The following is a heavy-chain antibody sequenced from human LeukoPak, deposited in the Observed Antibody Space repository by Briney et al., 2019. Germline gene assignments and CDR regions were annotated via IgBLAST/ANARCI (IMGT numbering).Heavy chain of an antibody. D-gene: IGHD5-18*01. V-gene: IGHV1-2*02. CDR2: INPNSGGT. CDR3: ARGTARVR. CDR1: GYTLTELS. J-gene: IGHJ4*02. Sequence: ASVKVSCKVSGYTLTELSMHWVRQAPGQRLEWMGWINPNSGGTNYAQKFQGRVTMTRDTSISTAYMELSRLRSDDTAVYYCARGTARVRWGQGTLVTVSS.